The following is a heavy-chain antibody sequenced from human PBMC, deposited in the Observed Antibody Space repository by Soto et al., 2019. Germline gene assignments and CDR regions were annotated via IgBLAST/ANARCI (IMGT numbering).Heavy chain of an antibody. Sequence: PGGSLRLSCVASRFILSNAWMSWVRQAPGKGLEWVGQIKSKTDGGTTEYAPPVKGRFIISRDDSKNMVYLQMNSLKIEDTAVYYCVWEGSSSDPDFQYYGMDVWGQGTTVTVSS. D-gene: IGHD6-6*01. CDR2: IKSKTDGGTT. J-gene: IGHJ6*02. CDR3: VWEGSSSDPDFQYYGMDV. V-gene: IGHV3-15*01. CDR1: RFILSNAW.